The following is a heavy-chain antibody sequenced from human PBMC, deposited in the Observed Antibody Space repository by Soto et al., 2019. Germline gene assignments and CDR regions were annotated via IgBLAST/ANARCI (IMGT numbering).Heavy chain of an antibody. CDR2: ITYSGDTT. CDR1: GFDFSTYA. D-gene: IGHD4-17*01. V-gene: IGHV3-23*01. J-gene: IGHJ4*02. Sequence: EVHLLESGGTLIQPGGSLRLSCAASGFDFSTYAMTWVRQAPGKGLEWVSGITYSGDTTYYADSVKGLFTISRDNFKNTVYLQLNSLRPDDTAMYYCAKDWPGTSSVTSDYWGQGTLVTVSS. CDR3: AKDWPGTSSVTSDY.